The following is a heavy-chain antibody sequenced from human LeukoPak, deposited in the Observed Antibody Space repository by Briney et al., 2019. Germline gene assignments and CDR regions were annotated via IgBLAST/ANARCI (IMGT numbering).Heavy chain of an antibody. CDR1: GGSISSSSYY. CDR2: IYYSGST. Sequence: SETLSLTCTVSGGSISSSSYYWGWIRQPPGKGLEWIGSIYYSGSTYYNPSLKRRATISVDTSKNHVSLKLSSVTAADTAVYYCASRDIVATIDYWGQGTLVTVSS. V-gene: IGHV4-39*01. J-gene: IGHJ4*02. CDR3: ASRDIVATIDY. D-gene: IGHD5-12*01.